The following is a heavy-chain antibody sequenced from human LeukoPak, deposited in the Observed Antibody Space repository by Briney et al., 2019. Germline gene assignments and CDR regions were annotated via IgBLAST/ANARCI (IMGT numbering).Heavy chain of an antibody. Sequence: GGSLRLSCAASGFIFSDAWMSWVRQAPGKGLEWVGRIKSKTDGGTTDYAAPVRGRFTISRDDSKNTLYLQMNSLKTEDTAVYYCTTAPGYDSNGWPFDHWGQGTLVTVSS. J-gene: IGHJ4*02. D-gene: IGHD3-22*01. CDR2: IKSKTDGGTT. V-gene: IGHV3-15*01. CDR3: TTAPGYDSNGWPFDH. CDR1: GFIFSDAW.